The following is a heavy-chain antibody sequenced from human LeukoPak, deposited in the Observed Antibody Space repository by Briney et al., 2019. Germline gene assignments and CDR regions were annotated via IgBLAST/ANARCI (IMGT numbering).Heavy chain of an antibody. CDR1: GFTFSSYA. V-gene: IGHV3-23*01. CDR3: ARDLKGGYYDSSGYYHYYYYGMDV. Sequence: GGSLRLSCAASGFTFSSYAMSWVRQAPGKGLEWVSAISGSGGSTYYADSVKGRFTISRDNAKNSLYLQMNSLRAEDTAVYYCARDLKGGYYDSSGYYHYYYYGMDVWGQGTTVTVSS. D-gene: IGHD3-22*01. J-gene: IGHJ6*02. CDR2: ISGSGGST.